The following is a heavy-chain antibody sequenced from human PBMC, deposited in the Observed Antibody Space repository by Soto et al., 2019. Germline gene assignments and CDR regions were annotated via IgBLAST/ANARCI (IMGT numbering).Heavy chain of an antibody. J-gene: IGHJ6*03. CDR2: ISGSGGST. CDR3: AKPLVVVVAATRWDNYYYYYYMDV. D-gene: IGHD2-15*01. Sequence: PGGSLRLSCAASGFTFSSYAMSWVRQAPGKGLEWVSAISGSGGSTYYADSVKGRFTISRDNSKNALYLQMNSLRAEDTAVYYCAKPLVVVVAATRWDNYYYYYYMDVWGKGTTVTVSS. V-gene: IGHV3-23*01. CDR1: GFTFSSYA.